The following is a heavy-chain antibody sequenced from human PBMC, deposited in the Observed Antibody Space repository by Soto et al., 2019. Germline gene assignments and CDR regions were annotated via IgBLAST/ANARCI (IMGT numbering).Heavy chain of an antibody. CDR3: ARVLTGAFDY. Sequence: EVQLVESRGGLVQPGGSLRLSCAASGFTFSSYWMSWVRQAPGKGLEWVANIKQEGSEKYYLDCVKGRFTISRDNAKNSLYLQMNSLRAEDTAVYYCARVLTGAFDYWGQGTLVTVSS. V-gene: IGHV3-7*01. J-gene: IGHJ4*02. D-gene: IGHD3-9*01. CDR1: GFTFSSYW. CDR2: IKQEGSEK.